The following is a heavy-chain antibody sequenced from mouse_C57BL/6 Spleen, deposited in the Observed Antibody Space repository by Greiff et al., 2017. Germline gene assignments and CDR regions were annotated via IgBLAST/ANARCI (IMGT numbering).Heavy chain of an antibody. CDR1: GYTFTSYW. V-gene: IGHV1-64*01. CDR2: IHPSSGST. J-gene: IGHJ4*01. CDR3: ARGEDAMDY. Sequence: QVQLQQSGAELVKPGASVKLSCKASGYTFTSYWMHWVKQRPGHGLEWIGMIHPSSGSTNYNEKFKSKATLTVDKSSSTAYMHHSSLTSEGSAVYYGARGEDAMDYWGQGTSVTVSS.